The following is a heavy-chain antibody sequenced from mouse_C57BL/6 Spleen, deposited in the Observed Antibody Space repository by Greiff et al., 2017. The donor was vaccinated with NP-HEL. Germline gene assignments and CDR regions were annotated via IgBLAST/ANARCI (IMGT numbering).Heavy chain of an antibody. J-gene: IGHJ2*01. CDR3: ARSHGNYVDY. CDR2: IHPNSGST. V-gene: IGHV1-64*01. Sequence: VKLKQPGAELVKPGASVKLSCKASGYTFTSYWMHWVKQRPGQGLEWIGMIHPNSGSTNYNEKFKSKATLTVDKSSSTAYMQLSSLTSEDSAVYYCARSHGNYVDYWGQGTTLTVSS. D-gene: IGHD2-1*01. CDR1: GYTFTSYW.